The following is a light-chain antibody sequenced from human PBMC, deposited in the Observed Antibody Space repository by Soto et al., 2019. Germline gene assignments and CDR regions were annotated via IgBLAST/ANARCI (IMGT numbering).Light chain of an antibody. CDR2: GNS. CDR1: SSNIGAGYD. Sequence: QSVLTQPPSVSGAPGQRVTISCTGSSSNIGAGYDVHWYQQLPGTAPKLLIYGNSNRPSGVPDRFSGSKSGTSASLAITGLQAEDEADCYCQSYDSSLRDVVFGGGTKVTVL. J-gene: IGLJ2*01. CDR3: QSYDSSLRDVV. V-gene: IGLV1-40*01.